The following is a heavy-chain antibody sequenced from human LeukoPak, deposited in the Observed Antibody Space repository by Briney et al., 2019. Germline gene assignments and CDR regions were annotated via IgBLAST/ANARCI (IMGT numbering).Heavy chain of an antibody. CDR1: GHTFISYD. D-gene: IGHD7-27*01. CDR3: ARDSGEPRPVYYFDY. V-gene: IGHV1-8*01. J-gene: IGHJ4*02. Sequence: ASVKVSCKASGHTFISYDINWVRQATGQGLEWMGWMNPNSGNTGYAQKFQGRVTMTRNTSISTAYMELSSLRSEDTAVYYCARDSGEPRPVYYFDYWGQGTLVTVSS. CDR2: MNPNSGNT.